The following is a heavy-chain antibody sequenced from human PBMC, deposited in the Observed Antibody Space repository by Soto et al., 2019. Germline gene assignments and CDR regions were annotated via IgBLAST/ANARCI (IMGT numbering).Heavy chain of an antibody. J-gene: IGHJ4*02. V-gene: IGHV4-34*01. Sequence: ESLSLTCAVYGGSFSGYYWSWIRQPPGKGLEWIGEINHSGSTNYNPSLKSRVTISVDTSKNQFSLKLSSVTAADTAVYYCASKSGTSALDYWGQATLVTVSS. CDR2: INHSGST. CDR1: GGSFSGYY. CDR3: ASKSGTSALDY. D-gene: IGHD1-26*01.